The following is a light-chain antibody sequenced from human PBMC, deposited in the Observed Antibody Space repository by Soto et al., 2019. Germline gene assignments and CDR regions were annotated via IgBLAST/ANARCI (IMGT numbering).Light chain of an antibody. CDR2: EVS. CDR1: SSDVGGYNY. Sequence: QSALTQPASVSGSPGQSITISCTGTSSDVGGYNYVSWYQQHPGKAPKLMIYEVSNRPSGVSNRFSGSKSGNTASLTISGLKAEYEADYYCSSYTSSSTRVFGGGTKVTVL. J-gene: IGLJ3*02. CDR3: SSYTSSSTRV. V-gene: IGLV2-14*01.